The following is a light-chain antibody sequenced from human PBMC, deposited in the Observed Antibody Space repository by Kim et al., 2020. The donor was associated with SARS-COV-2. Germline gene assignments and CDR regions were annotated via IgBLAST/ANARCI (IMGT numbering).Light chain of an antibody. CDR3: QQYNSYST. CDR2: KVS. CDR1: QSLVHSDGITY. V-gene: IGKV2-30*02. Sequence: DVVMTQSPLTLPVTLGQPASISCRSSQSLVHSDGITYLNWFQQRPGQTPRRLIYKVSKRDSGVPDRFSGSGSGTEFTLTISSLQPDDFATYYCQQYNSYSTFGQGTKLEI. J-gene: IGKJ2*01.